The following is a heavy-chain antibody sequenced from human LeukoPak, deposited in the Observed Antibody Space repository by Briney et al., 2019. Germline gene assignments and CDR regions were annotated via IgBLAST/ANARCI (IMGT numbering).Heavy chain of an antibody. CDR2: IIPILSIA. Sequence: SVKVSCKASGGTFSSYAISWVRQAPGQGLEWMGRIIPILSIANYAQKFQGSVTITADESTSTAYMELSSLRSEDTAVYYCARLSEVGDTAMVPDYWGQGTLVTVSS. D-gene: IGHD5-18*01. J-gene: IGHJ4*02. CDR3: ARLSEVGDTAMVPDY. CDR1: GGTFSSYA. V-gene: IGHV1-69*04.